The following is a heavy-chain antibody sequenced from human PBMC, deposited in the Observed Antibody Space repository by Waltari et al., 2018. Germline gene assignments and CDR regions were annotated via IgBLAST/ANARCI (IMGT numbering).Heavy chain of an antibody. V-gene: IGHV4-39*07. Sequence: QLQLQESGPGLVKPSETLSLTCTVSGGSISSSSYYLGWIRQPPGTGLEWIGSIYYSGSSYYNPSLKSRVTISVDTSKNQFSLKLSAVTAADTAVYYCARVGFYGDYGGLGYWGKGTLVTVSS. D-gene: IGHD4-17*01. J-gene: IGHJ4*02. CDR3: ARVGFYGDYGGLGY. CDR2: IYYSGSS. CDR1: GGSISSSSYY.